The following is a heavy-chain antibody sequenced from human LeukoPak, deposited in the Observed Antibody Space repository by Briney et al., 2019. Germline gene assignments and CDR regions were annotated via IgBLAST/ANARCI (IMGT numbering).Heavy chain of an antibody. Sequence: SETLSLTCTVSGGSISSYYWTWIRHPPGKGLEWIGYMYSSGSTNYNPSLKSRVTISVDMSKNQFSLKLSSLTAADTAVYYCARANYYGSGPYYYYMDVWGKGTTVTVSS. J-gene: IGHJ6*03. CDR1: GGSISSYY. CDR3: ARANYYGSGPYYYYMDV. CDR2: MYSSGST. V-gene: IGHV4-59*01. D-gene: IGHD3-10*01.